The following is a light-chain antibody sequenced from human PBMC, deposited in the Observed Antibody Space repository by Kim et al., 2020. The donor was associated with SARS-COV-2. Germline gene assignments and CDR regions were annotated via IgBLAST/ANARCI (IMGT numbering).Light chain of an antibody. V-gene: IGLV3-21*04. Sequence: GKTARITRGGNNIGSKSVHWYQQKPGQAPVLVIYYDSDRTSGIPERFSGSNSGNTATLTISRVEAGDEADYYCQVWDSSSDHPGVFGTGTKVTVL. J-gene: IGLJ1*01. CDR1: NIGSKS. CDR3: QVWDSSSDHPGV. CDR2: YDS.